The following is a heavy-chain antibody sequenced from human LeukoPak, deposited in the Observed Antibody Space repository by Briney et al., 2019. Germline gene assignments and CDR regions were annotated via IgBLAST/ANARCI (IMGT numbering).Heavy chain of an antibody. V-gene: IGHV1-69*05. CDR2: IIPIFGTA. J-gene: IGHJ4*02. Sequence: GASVKVSCKASGGTFSSYAISWVRQAPGQGLKWMGRIIPIFGTANYAQKFQGRVTITTDESTSTAYMELSSLRSEDTAVYYCARYPISIAVAGTWSDYWGQGTLVTVSS. CDR3: ARYPISIAVAGTWSDY. D-gene: IGHD6-19*01. CDR1: GGTFSSYA.